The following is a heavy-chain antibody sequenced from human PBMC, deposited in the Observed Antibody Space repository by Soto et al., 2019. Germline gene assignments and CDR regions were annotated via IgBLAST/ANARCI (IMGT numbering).Heavy chain of an antibody. CDR2: VYWDDDK. CDR3: THSQRYRIFGVVKGAHWFVP. V-gene: IGHV2-5*02. J-gene: IGHJ5*02. D-gene: IGHD3-3*01. Sequence: SCPTLVNPTQTLTLTCSFSGFSLSTSGVAXGWIRQRPGKGLEWLALVYWDDDKRYSPSLRDRINITKDTSNTKVFLTMTNMDLADTATNFCTHSQRYRIFGVVKGAHWFVPWCQGIMVTVSS. CDR1: GFSLSTSGVA.